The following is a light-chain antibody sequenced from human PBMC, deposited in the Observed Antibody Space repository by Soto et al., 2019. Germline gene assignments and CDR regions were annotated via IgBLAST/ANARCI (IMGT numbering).Light chain of an antibody. CDR1: QTINSW. CDR3: QQYCSLPYT. CDR2: KAS. V-gene: IGKV1-5*03. J-gene: IGKJ2*01. Sequence: DIQMTQSPSTLSASVGDRVTLTCRASQTINSWLAWYQQKPGKAPRLLIYKASSLESGVPSRVSGSESGTEFTLTISSLQPDDFAPYYCQQYCSLPYTFGQGTKLDIK.